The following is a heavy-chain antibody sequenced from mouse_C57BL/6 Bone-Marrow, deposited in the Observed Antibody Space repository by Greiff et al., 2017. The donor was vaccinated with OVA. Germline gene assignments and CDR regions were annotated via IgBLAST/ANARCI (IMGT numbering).Heavy chain of an antibody. D-gene: IGHD2-3*01. CDR1: GYTFTSYW. J-gene: IGHJ4*01. V-gene: IGHV1-74*01. CDR3: AIIRPHDGYKRAMDY. Sequence: QVQLQQPGAELVKPGASVKVSCKASGYTFTSYWMHWVKQRPGQGLEWIGRIHPSDSDTNYNQKFKGKATLTVDKSSSTAYMQLSSLTSEDSAVYYCAIIRPHDGYKRAMDYWGQGTSVTVSS. CDR2: IHPSDSDT.